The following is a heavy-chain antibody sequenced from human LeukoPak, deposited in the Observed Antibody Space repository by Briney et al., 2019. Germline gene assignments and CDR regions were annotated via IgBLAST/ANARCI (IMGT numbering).Heavy chain of an antibody. CDR1: GGTFSSYA. J-gene: IGHJ4*02. CDR2: IIPILGIA. Sequence: GSSVKVSCKASGGTFSSYAISWVRQAPGQGLEWMGRIIPILGIANYAQKFQGRVTITADKSTSTAYMELSSLRSEDTAVYYCARDPTMQELDYWGQGTLVTVSS. CDR3: ARDPTMQELDY. V-gene: IGHV1-69*04. D-gene: IGHD3-10*01.